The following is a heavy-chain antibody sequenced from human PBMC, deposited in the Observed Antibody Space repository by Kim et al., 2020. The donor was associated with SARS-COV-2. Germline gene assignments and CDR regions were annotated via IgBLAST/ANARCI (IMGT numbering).Heavy chain of an antibody. CDR2: T. V-gene: IGHV3-66*01. D-gene: IGHD4-17*01. CDR3: ARDYGDYYFDY. J-gene: IGHJ4*02. Sequence: TYYADSVKGRITISRDNSKNTLYLQMNSLRAEDTAVYYCARDYGDYYFDYWGQGTLVTVSS.